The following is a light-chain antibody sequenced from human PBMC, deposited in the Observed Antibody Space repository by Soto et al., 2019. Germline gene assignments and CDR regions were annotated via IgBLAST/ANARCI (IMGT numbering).Light chain of an antibody. V-gene: IGLV8-61*01. CDR3: ELYMGSGIWV. Sequence: QTVVTQEPSFSVSPGRTVTLTCGLSSGSVSTSYYPSWYQQTPGQAPRTLIYSTNTRSSGVPDRFSGSILGNKAALTITGAQADDESDYYCELYMGSGIWVFGGGTKLPVL. CDR2: STN. CDR1: SGSVSTSYY. J-gene: IGLJ3*02.